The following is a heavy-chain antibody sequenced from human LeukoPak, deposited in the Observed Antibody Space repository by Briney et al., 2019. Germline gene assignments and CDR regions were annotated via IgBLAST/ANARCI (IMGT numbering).Heavy chain of an antibody. J-gene: IGHJ4*02. Sequence: GGSLRLSCAASGFTFSSYWMSWVRQAPGKGLEWVANIKRDGSEKYYVDSVKGRFTISRDNAKNSLYLQMNSLRAEDTVVYYCARVRGSYFFVDYWGQGTLVTVSS. CDR1: GFTFSSYW. CDR2: IKRDGSEK. CDR3: ARVRGSYFFVDY. V-gene: IGHV3-7*01. D-gene: IGHD1-26*01.